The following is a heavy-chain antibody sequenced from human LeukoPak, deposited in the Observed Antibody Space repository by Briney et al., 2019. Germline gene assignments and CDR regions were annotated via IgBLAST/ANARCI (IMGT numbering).Heavy chain of an antibody. CDR3: AIDIVVVPAAPDAGAFDI. V-gene: IGHV3-11*04. D-gene: IGHD2-2*01. J-gene: IGHJ3*02. Sequence: GGSLRLSCAASGFTFSDYYMSWIRQAPGKGLEWVSYISSSGSTIYYADSVKGRFTISRDNSKNTLYLQMNSLRAEDTAVYYCAIDIVVVPAAPDAGAFDIWGQGTMVTVSS. CDR2: ISSSGSTI. CDR1: GFTFSDYY.